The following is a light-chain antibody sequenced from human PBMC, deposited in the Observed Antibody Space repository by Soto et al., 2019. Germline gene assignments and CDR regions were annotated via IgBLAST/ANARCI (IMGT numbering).Light chain of an antibody. CDR3: QQYGNSPRT. Sequence: EIVLTQSPGTLPLSPGERATLSCRASQSVRSSYLAWYQQKSGQAPRLLIYGASSRATGIPDRFSGSGSGTDFTLTISRLEPEDFAVYYCQQYGNSPRTCGQGNTGDIK. CDR2: GAS. CDR1: QSVRSSY. V-gene: IGKV3-20*01. J-gene: IGKJ1*01.